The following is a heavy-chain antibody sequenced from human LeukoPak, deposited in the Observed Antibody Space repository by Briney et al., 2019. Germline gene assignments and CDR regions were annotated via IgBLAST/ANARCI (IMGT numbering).Heavy chain of an antibody. CDR3: AKAHDILTGYFDY. Sequence: GGSLRLSCAASGFTFNTYGMHWVRQAPGKGLEWVAIIWYDGSNENYADSVKGRFTISRGNSNNTVYLQMNSLRADDTAVYYCAKAHDILTGYFDYWGQGTLVTVSS. CDR1: GFTFNTYG. CDR2: IWYDGSNE. J-gene: IGHJ4*02. V-gene: IGHV3-33*06. D-gene: IGHD3-9*01.